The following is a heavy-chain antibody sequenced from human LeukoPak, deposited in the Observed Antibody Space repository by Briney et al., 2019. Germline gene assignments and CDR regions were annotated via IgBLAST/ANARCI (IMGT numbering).Heavy chain of an antibody. J-gene: IGHJ4*02. CDR1: GYTFTSYG. Sequence: GASVKVSCKASGYTFTSYGISWVRQAPGQGLEWMGWISAYNGNTNYAQKLQGRVTMTTDTSTSTAYMELRSLRSDDTAVYYCARDLGSRLRFLEWLFADYWGQGTLVTVSS. V-gene: IGHV1-18*01. CDR3: ARDLGSRLRFLEWLFADY. CDR2: ISAYNGNT. D-gene: IGHD3-3*01.